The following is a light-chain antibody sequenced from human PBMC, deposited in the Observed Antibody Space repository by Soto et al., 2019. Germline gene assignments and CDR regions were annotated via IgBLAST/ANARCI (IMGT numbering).Light chain of an antibody. V-gene: IGKV3-20*01. CDR1: QSVSNDY. J-gene: IGKJ1*01. CDR2: GAS. Sequence: IVLTQSPGTLSLSPGERATLSFRASQSVSNDYLAWYQQKPGQAPRLLIYGASNRATGIPDRFSGSGSGTDFTLTISRLEPEDFAVYYCQQRGGSPPTWTFGQGTKVDIK. CDR3: QQRGGSPPTWT.